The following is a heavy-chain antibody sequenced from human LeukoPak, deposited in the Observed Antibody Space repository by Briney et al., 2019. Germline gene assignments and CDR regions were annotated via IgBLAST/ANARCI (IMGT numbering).Heavy chain of an antibody. J-gene: IGHJ4*02. Sequence: PGRSLRLSCVASGFTFSTYGMHWVRQAPGNGLEWVAVLSFDGSNRHYGDSVKGRFTISRDNFTNTLYHQMSSLRAEDTAVYYCVKVNIVGGNNRPFDYCGQGTLVTVSS. CDR1: GFTFSTYG. D-gene: IGHD1-26*01. V-gene: IGHV3-30*18. CDR2: LSFDGSNR. CDR3: VKVNIVGGNNRPFDY.